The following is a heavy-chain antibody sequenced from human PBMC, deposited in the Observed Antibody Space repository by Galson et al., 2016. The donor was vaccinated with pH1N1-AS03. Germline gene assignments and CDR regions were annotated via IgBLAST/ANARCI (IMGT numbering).Heavy chain of an antibody. CDR2: INPKSGAT. Sequence: SVKVSCKASGYTFTGFSINWVRQAPGQGLELMGWINPKSGATNYAQKFQAWVTMTRDTSSSTAYMELSGLKSDDTAVYYCARDPRGPCTSSTCPTAYYFGMDVWGQGTTVIVSS. V-gene: IGHV1-2*04. CDR3: ARDPRGPCTSSTCPTAYYFGMDV. D-gene: IGHD2-2*01. CDR1: GYTFTGFS. J-gene: IGHJ6*02.